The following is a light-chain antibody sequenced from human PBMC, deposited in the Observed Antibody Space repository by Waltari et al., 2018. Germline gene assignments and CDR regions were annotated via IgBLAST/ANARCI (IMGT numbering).Light chain of an antibody. Sequence: QSALTQPASVSGSPGQSITIPCTGTSSDIGGSNRVSWYQQHPGKAPKLMIYEGSKRPSGVSNRFSGSKSGNTASLTISGVQAEDEADYYCCSYASGSTYVFGTGTKVTVL. CDR2: EGS. CDR1: SSDIGGSNR. J-gene: IGLJ1*01. V-gene: IGLV2-23*01. CDR3: CSYASGSTYV.